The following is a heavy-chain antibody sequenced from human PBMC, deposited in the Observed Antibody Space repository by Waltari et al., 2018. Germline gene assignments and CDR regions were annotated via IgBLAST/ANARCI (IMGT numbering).Heavy chain of an antibody. V-gene: IGHV3-53*02. CDR3: ARGTTTVTRAFDI. D-gene: IGHD4-17*01. CDR2: IYSGGST. J-gene: IGHJ3*02. Sequence: EVQLVETGGGLIQPGGSLRLSCAASGFTVSSNYMSWVRQAPGKGLEWVSVIYSGGSTYYADSVKGRFTISRGNSKNTLYLQMNSLRAEDTAVYYCARGTTTVTRAFDIWGQGTMVTVSS. CDR1: GFTVSSNY.